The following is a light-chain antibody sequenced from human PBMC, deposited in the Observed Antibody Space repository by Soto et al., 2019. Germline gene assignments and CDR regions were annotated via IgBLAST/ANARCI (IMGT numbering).Light chain of an antibody. Sequence: QSVLTQPASVSGSPGQSITISCTGTSSDVGSYNLVSWYQQHPGKAPKLMTYEVSKRPSGVSNRFSGSKSGNTASLTISGLQAEDEADYYCCSYAGRSTFYVFGTGTKVTVL. CDR3: CSYAGRSTFYV. CDR2: EVS. J-gene: IGLJ1*01. V-gene: IGLV2-23*02. CDR1: SSDVGSYNL.